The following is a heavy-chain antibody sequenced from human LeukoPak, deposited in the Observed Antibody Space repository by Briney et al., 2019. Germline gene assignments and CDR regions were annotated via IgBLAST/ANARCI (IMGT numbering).Heavy chain of an antibody. D-gene: IGHD5-18*01. J-gene: IGHJ4*02. V-gene: IGHV4-59*01. CDR3: ARESGYSYGVGVDY. Sequence: SETLSLTCTVSGGSISSYYWSWIRQPPGKGLEWIGYIYYTGSTNYNPSLKSRVTISVDTSKNQFSLKLSSVTAADTAVYYCARESGYSYGVGVDYWGQGTLVTVSS. CDR2: IYYTGST. CDR1: GGSISSYY.